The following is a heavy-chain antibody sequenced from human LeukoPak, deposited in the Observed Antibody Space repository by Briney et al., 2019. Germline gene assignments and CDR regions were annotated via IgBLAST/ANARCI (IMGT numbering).Heavy chain of an antibody. CDR2: ISSGGRT. Sequence: QSGGSLGLACVASGFTVSSNYMSWGRQAPGWGLGWVSVISSGGRTYYADTVKGRFTISRNNSNNTLDLQMNSLRADDTAVYYCASGSGSYRTPYSYMDVWGTGTTVTVSS. D-gene: IGHD3-10*01. CDR1: GFTVSSNY. CDR3: ASGSGSYRTPYSYMDV. J-gene: IGHJ6*03. V-gene: IGHV3-53*01.